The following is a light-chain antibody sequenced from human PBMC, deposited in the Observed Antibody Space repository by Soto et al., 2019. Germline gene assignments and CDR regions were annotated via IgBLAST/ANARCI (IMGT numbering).Light chain of an antibody. CDR3: QQSYSTPFT. CDR1: QGISSF. Sequence: IQWTQSPSSVSASVRERVNITGRARQGISSFLVGYQQEPRRTPKHLLYDASTLQTGVPSRFSGGGSGTDFTLTISSLQPEDFATYYCQQSYSTPFTFGPGTKVDIK. V-gene: IGKV1-39*01. CDR2: DAS. J-gene: IGKJ3*01.